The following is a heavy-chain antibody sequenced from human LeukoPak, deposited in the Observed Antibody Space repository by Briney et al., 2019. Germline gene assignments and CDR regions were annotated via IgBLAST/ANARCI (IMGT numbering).Heavy chain of an antibody. J-gene: IGHJ5*02. V-gene: IGHV1-24*01. CDR2: FDPEDGET. CDR1: GYTLTELS. Sequence: GASVKVSCKVSGYTLTELSMHWVRQAPGKGLEWMGGFDPEDGETIYAQKFQGRVTMTEDTSTDTAYMELSSLRSEDTAVYYCATEFILPYGVRGGKYNWFDPWGQGALVTVSS. CDR3: ATEFILPYGVRGGKYNWFDP. D-gene: IGHD3-10*01.